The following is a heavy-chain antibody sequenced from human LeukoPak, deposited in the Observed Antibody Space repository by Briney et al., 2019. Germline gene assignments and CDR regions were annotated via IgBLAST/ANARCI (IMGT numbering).Heavy chain of an antibody. CDR3: ARTQYYDFWSGYSGLFDY. D-gene: IGHD3-3*01. J-gene: IGHJ4*02. V-gene: IGHV4-30-4*01. Sequence: SQTLSLTCTVSGGSISSGDYYWSWIRQPPGKGLEWIGYIYYSGSTYYNPSLKSRVTISVDTSKNQFSLKLSSVTAADTAVYYCARTQYYDFWSGYSGLFDYWGQGTLVTVSS. CDR2: IYYSGST. CDR1: GGSISSGDYY.